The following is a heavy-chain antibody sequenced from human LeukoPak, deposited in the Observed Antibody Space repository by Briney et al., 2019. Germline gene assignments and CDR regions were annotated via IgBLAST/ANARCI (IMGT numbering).Heavy chain of an antibody. D-gene: IGHD2-15*01. CDR1: GFSLSSRGMG. J-gene: IGHJ6*03. CDR2: LSWDDDK. CDR3: AHAYCGRSSCHPYFYYNMDV. Sequence: SGHTLVKPTQTLTLTCSFSGFSLSSRGMGVGWIRQPPGKALEWLALLSWDDDKRYSPSLKSRLTIAQDTSKNEVVLTMTHVDPVDTATYYCAHAYCGRSSCHPYFYYNMDVWGKGTTVTVSS. V-gene: IGHV2-5*02.